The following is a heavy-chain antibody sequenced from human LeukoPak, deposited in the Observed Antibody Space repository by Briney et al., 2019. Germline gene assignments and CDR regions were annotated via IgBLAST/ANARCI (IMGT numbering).Heavy chain of an antibody. Sequence: GRSLRLSCAASGFTFDDYAMHWVRQAPGKGLEWVSGISWNSGSIGYADSVKGRFTISRDNAKNSLYLQMNSLRAEDTALYYCAKDSKQELLRGYFDYWGQGTLVTVSS. J-gene: IGHJ4*02. D-gene: IGHD1-7*01. V-gene: IGHV3-9*01. CDR3: AKDSKQELLRGYFDY. CDR1: GFTFDDYA. CDR2: ISWNSGSI.